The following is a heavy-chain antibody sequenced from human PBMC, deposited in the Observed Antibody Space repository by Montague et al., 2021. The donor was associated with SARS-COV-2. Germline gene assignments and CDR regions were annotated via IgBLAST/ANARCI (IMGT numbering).Heavy chain of an antibody. J-gene: IGHJ4*02. CDR2: ISSSSSYI. CDR1: GFIFSSYS. CDR3: VSQEGSIY. V-gene: IGHV3-21*01. Sequence: SLRLSCAASGFIFSSYSMNWVRQAPGKGLEWVSSISSSSSYIYYADSVKGRFTISRDNAKNSLYLQMNSLRAEDTAVYYCVSQEGSIYWGQGTLVTVSS. D-gene: IGHD2/OR15-2a*01.